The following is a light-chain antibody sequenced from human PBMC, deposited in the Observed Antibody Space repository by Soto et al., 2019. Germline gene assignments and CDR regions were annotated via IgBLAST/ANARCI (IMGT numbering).Light chain of an antibody. CDR1: TSNIGAGYD. Sequence: QSVLTQPPSVSGAPGQRVTISCTGTTSNIGAGYDVHWYHQPPGAAPKLLISGDNQRPSGVPDRFSGSRSGTSASLAITGLQAEDEADYYCQAWDTILRGAVFGGGTKLTVL. CDR3: QAWDTILRGAV. J-gene: IGLJ3*02. V-gene: IGLV1-40*01. CDR2: GDN.